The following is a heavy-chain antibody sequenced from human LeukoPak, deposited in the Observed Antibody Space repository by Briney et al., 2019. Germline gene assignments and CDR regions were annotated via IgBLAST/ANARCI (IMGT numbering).Heavy chain of an antibody. CDR1: GGSISSYY. CDR3: ARDRGIVGATPIDY. V-gene: IGHV4-4*07. CDR2: IYTSGST. J-gene: IGHJ4*02. Sequence: PSETLSLTCTVSGGSISSYYWSWIRQPAGKGLEWIGRIYTSGSTNYNPSLKSRVTMSVDTSKNQFSLKLSSVTAADTAVYYCARDRGIVGATPIDYWGQGTLVTVSS. D-gene: IGHD1-26*01.